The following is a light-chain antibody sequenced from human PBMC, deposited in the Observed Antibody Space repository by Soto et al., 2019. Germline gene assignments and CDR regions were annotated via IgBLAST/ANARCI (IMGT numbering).Light chain of an antibody. CDR1: SSDVGGYNY. CDR3: SSYTSSSTLPYV. J-gene: IGLJ1*01. V-gene: IGLV2-14*01. Sequence: QYVLTQPASVSGSPAQAITISCTGNSSDVGGYNYVSWYQQHPGKAPKLMIYDVSNRPSGVSNRFSGSKSGNTASLTISGLQAEDEADYYCSSYTSSSTLPYVFGTGTKVTVL. CDR2: DVS.